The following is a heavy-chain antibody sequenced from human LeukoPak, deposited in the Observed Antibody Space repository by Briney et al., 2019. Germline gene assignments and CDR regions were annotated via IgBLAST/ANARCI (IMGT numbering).Heavy chain of an antibody. CDR3: ARVPPYCGGDCYSFNY. V-gene: IGHV3-30-3*01. CDR2: ISYDGSNK. Sequence: PGRSLRLSCAASGFTFSSYTMHWVRQAPVKGLEWVAGISYDGSNKYYADSVKGRSTISRDNSKNTLYLQMSSLRVEDTAVYYCARVPPYCGGDCYSFNYWGQGTLVTVSS. J-gene: IGHJ4*02. CDR1: GFTFSSYT. D-gene: IGHD2-21*02.